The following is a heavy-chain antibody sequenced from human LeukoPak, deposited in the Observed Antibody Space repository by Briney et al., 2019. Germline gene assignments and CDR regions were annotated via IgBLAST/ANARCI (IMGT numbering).Heavy chain of an antibody. V-gene: IGHV3-33*01. CDR3: AREGYCSGGLCYSYNAFDV. D-gene: IGHD2-15*01. Sequence: GGSLRLSCAASGFAFNTYAMHWVRQAPGQGLEWVALIWHDGSHKFYSNSVRGQFTISRDNSKNTVSLQMNNLRPEDTAVYYCAREGYCSGGLCYSYNAFDVWGLGTMVTVSS. CDR1: GFAFNTYA. CDR2: IWHDGSHK. J-gene: IGHJ3*01.